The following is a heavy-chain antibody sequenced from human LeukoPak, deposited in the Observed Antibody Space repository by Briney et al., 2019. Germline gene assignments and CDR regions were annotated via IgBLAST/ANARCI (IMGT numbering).Heavy chain of an antibody. CDR3: ARAPERWYSYGSYTYHYMDV. J-gene: IGHJ6*03. CDR1: GGSISSYY. CDR2: ISYSGST. Sequence: SETLSLTCSVSGGSISSYYWNWIWQPPGKGLEWIGSISYSGSTNYNPSLESRVTISVDTSKNQISLKLSSVTAADTAIYDCARAPERWYSYGSYTYHYMDVWGRGTTVTVSS. D-gene: IGHD3-10*01. V-gene: IGHV4-59*01.